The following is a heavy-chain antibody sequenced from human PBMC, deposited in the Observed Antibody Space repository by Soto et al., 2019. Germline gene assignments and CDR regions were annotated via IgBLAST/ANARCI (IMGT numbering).Heavy chain of an antibody. J-gene: IGHJ5*02. Sequence: SFXASGGTFSIYASICVRQAPGQGLEWMGGIIPIFGTANYAQKFQGRVTITADESTSTAYMELSSLRSEDTAVYYCARDKPVVPAAIDCFDPWGQGTLVTVPS. V-gene: IGHV1-69*01. D-gene: IGHD2-2*02. CDR1: GGTFSIYA. CDR3: ARDKPVVPAAIDCFDP. CDR2: IIPIFGTA.